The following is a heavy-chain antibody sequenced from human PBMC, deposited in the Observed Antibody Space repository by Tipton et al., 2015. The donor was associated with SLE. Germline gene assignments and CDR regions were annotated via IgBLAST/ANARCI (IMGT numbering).Heavy chain of an antibody. V-gene: IGHV4-38-2*01. D-gene: IGHD2-15*01. J-gene: IGHJ3*02. CDR3: ARATGGSAADAFHI. CDR1: CDSLISDYF. CDR2: IFHTGTT. Sequence: TLSLTCAVSCDSLISDYFWGWFRQPPGKGLEWIGNIFHTGTTYSTPSLKSRLTISVDTSNNQFSLRLRSVTAADTAVYFCARATGGSAADAFHICGQGTMVTVS.